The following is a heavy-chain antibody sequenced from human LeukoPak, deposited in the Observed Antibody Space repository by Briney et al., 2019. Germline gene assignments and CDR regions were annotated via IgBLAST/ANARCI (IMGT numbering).Heavy chain of an antibody. CDR1: GFTFSTYG. CDR2: ISSGYIT. D-gene: IGHD4-17*01. CDR3: AKDKTTTVTTPDS. V-gene: IGHV3-23*01. J-gene: IGHJ4*02. Sequence: GGSLILSCTASGFTFSTYGMTWARRAPGKGLEWVSAISSGYITYDADSVKGRFTISRDNSKNTLYLQMNSLRAEDTAVYYCAKDKTTTVTTPDSWGQGTLVTVSS.